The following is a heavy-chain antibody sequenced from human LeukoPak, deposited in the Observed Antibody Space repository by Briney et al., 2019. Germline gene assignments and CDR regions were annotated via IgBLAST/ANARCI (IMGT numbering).Heavy chain of an antibody. CDR2: ISGSGGST. Sequence: GGSLRLSCAASGFTFSSYAMSWVRQAPGKGLEWVSAISGSGGSTYYADSVKGRFTISRDNSKNTLYLQMNSLRAEDTAVYYCAKNGRIGVYAILLGSIDHWGQGTLATVSS. D-gene: IGHD2-8*01. CDR1: GFTFSSYA. CDR3: AKNGRIGVYAILLGSIDH. V-gene: IGHV3-23*01. J-gene: IGHJ4*02.